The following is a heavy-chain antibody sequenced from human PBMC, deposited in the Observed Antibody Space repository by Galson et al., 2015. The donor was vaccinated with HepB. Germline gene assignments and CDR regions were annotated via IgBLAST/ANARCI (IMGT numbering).Heavy chain of an antibody. CDR2: ITPSGDNT. J-gene: IGHJ4*02. CDR3: SKVFPEKTDGWYRQALYYFDS. CDR1: GFTFSYYA. Sequence: SLRLSCAASGFTFSYYAMAWVRQAPGKGLEWISAITPSGDNTYSADSMKGRFFISRDNSPNPLFLQMNSLRADDTAIYFCSKVFPEKTDGWYRQALYYFDSWGQGTRVTVSS. D-gene: IGHD6-19*01. V-gene: IGHV3-23*01.